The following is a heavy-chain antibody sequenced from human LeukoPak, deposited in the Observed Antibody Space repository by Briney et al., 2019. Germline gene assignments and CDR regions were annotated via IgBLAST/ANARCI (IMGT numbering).Heavy chain of an antibody. CDR2: IYYSGST. D-gene: IGHD2-15*01. Sequence: SETLSLTCTVSGGSISSYYWSWIRQPPGKGLEWIGYIYYSGSTNYNPSLKSRVTISVDTSKNQFSLKLSSVTAADTAVYYCARGPQKYCSGGSCYPGWYYFDYWGQGTLVTVSS. CDR1: GGSISSYY. V-gene: IGHV4-59*01. J-gene: IGHJ4*02. CDR3: ARGPQKYCSGGSCYPGWYYFDY.